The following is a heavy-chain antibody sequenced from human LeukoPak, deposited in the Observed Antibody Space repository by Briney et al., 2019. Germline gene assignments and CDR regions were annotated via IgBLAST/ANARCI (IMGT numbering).Heavy chain of an antibody. CDR2: ISSSSSYI. J-gene: IGHJ4*02. V-gene: IGHV3-21*01. Sequence: PGGSLRLSCAASGFTFSSYSMNWVRHAPGKGLEWVSSISSSSSYIYYADSVKGRFTISRDNAKNSPYLQMNSLRAEDTAVYYCARDSKDSSGYCFDYWGQGTLVTVSS. CDR1: GFTFSSYS. CDR3: ARDSKDSSGYCFDY. D-gene: IGHD3-22*01.